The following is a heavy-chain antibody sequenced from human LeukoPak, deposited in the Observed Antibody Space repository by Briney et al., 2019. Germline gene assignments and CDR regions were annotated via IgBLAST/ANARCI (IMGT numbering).Heavy chain of an antibody. V-gene: IGHV4-59*01. CDR1: GGSISSYY. J-gene: IGHJ4*02. CDR2: IYYSGST. CDR3: ARGMTTVTPAFDY. D-gene: IGHD4-11*01. Sequence: SETLSLTCTVSGGSISSYYWSWIRQPPGKGLEWIGYIYYSGSTDYNPSLKSRVTISVDTSKNQFSLKLSSVTAADTAVYYCARGMTTVTPAFDYWGQGTLVTVSS.